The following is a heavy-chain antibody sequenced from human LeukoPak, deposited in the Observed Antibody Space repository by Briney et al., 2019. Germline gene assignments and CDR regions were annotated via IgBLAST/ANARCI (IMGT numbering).Heavy chain of an antibody. J-gene: IGHJ3*02. CDR2: ISYDGSNE. V-gene: IGHV3-30*04. CDR3: ARVPYGGYGEAFDI. CDR1: GFTFSRYA. D-gene: IGHD4-17*01. Sequence: GRTLRLSCAASGFTFSRYATHGVRQAPGKGLEWVAVISYDGSNEYYTDSAKGRFTISRDNPKNTLYLQINSLRAEDTAVYYCARVPYGGYGEAFDIWGQGTMVTVSS.